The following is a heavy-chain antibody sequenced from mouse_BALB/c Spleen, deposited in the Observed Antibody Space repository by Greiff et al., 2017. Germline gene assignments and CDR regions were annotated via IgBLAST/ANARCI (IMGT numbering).Heavy chain of an antibody. V-gene: IGHV5-12-2*01. D-gene: IGHD1-1*01. CDR3: ARRCNGSNVFDY. CDR2: ISNGGGST. CDR1: GYTFSSYT. J-gene: IGHJ2*01. Sequence: EVQRVESGGGLVQPGGSLKLSCAASGYTFSSYTMSWVRQTPEKSLEWVAYISNGGGSTYYPDTVKGRFTISRDNAKNTLYLQMGSLKSADTAMYCCARRCNGSNVFDYWGQGTTVTVSS.